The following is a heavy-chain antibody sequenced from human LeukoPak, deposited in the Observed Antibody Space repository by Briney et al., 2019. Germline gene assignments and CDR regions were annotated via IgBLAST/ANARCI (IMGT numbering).Heavy chain of an antibody. V-gene: IGHV3-7*01. D-gene: IGHD7-27*01. Sequence: GDSLRLSCAASGFTFTKYWMTWVRQAPGKGLEWVGNIKQDGSDKNYMDSVKGRFTISRDNTKNSVYLQMSSLRAEDTAVYYCARDLSNRGRDYYYYMDVWGKGTTVTVSS. CDR1: GFTFTKYW. J-gene: IGHJ6*03. CDR2: IKQDGSDK. CDR3: ARDLSNRGRDYYYYMDV.